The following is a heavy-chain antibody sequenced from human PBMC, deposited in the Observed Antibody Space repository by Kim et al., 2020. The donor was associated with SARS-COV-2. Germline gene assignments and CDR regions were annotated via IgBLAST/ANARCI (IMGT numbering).Heavy chain of an antibody. CDR3: ARGPRIAAGKVDY. J-gene: IGHJ4*02. Sequence: SNRSIKSQVTISVDTSKIQFSLKLSSVTAADTAVYYCARGPRIAAGKVDYWGQGTLVTVSS. D-gene: IGHD6-6*01. V-gene: IGHV4-34*01.